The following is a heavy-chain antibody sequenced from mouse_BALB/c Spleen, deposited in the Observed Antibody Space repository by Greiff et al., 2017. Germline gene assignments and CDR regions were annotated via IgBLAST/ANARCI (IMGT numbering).Heavy chain of an antibody. D-gene: IGHD1-1*01. Sequence: QVQLKESGPGLVAPSQSLSITCTVSGFSLTSYGVHWVRQPPGKGLEWLGVIWAGGSTNYNSALMSRLSISKDNSKSQVFLKMNSLQTDDTAMYYCARDYYYGSRDWYFDVWGAGTTVTVSS. J-gene: IGHJ1*01. V-gene: IGHV2-9*02. CDR1: GFSLTSYG. CDR2: IWAGGST. CDR3: ARDYYYGSRDWYFDV.